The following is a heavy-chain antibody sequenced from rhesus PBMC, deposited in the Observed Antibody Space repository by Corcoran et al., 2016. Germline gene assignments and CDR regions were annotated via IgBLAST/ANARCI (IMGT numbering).Heavy chain of an antibody. V-gene: IGHV4-76*01. J-gene: IGHJ4*01. CDR3: ARGQTVTAEEY. CDR2: IDGSTGTT. D-gene: IGHD2-21*01. Sequence: QVQLQESGPGVVKPLETLSLTCAVSGDSISSAYDWSWIRQPPGRGLEWIGYIDGSTGTTVYNPSLKNRVTISKDASKNHFSLKLSSVTAADTALYYCARGQTVTAEEYWGQGVLVTVSS. CDR1: GDSISSAYD.